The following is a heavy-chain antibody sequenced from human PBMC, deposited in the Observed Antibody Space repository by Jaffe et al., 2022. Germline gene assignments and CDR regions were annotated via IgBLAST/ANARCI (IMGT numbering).Heavy chain of an antibody. D-gene: IGHD6-19*01. CDR3: ARDMGIAVADSDAFDI. CDR1: GFTFSSYW. J-gene: IGHJ3*02. V-gene: IGHV3-7*05. CDR2: IKQDGSEK. Sequence: EVQLVESGGGLVQPGGSLRLSCAASGFTFSSYWMSWVRQAPGKGLEWVANIKQDGSEKYYVDSVKGRFTISRDNAKNSLYLQMNSLRAEDTAVYYCARDMGIAVADSDAFDIWGQGTMVTVSS.